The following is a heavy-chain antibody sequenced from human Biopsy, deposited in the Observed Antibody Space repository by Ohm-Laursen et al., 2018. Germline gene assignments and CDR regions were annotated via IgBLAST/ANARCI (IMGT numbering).Heavy chain of an antibody. CDR3: AQEVRRGSGGRCCGTGVRDL. CDR1: GFTFNIYA. D-gene: IGHD2-15*01. Sequence: SLRLSCAASGFTFNIYAMAWVRQAPEKGLEWVSSISSSGDNTYYSDSVKGRFTISRDNSRKTVYLQMNSLRAEDAAVYYCAQEVRRGSGGRCCGTGVRDLWGQGTRVTVSS. J-gene: IGHJ5*02. CDR2: ISSSGDNT. V-gene: IGHV3-23*01.